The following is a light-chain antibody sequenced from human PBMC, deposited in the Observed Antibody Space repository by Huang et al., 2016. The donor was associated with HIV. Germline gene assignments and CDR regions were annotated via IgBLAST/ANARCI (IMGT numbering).Light chain of an antibody. CDR3: QQYYNLPRT. CDR1: QDFSNY. Sequence: VIRPTQSPSILAAFTGDRVTISVRLSQDFSNYLAWYQQRPGKAPELLIYGASTLQSGVPSSFIGNGSGTDFTLTISCLQSEDFSMYYCQQYYNLPRTFGQGTRVEIK. V-gene: IGKV1D-8*01. CDR2: GAS. J-gene: IGKJ1*01.